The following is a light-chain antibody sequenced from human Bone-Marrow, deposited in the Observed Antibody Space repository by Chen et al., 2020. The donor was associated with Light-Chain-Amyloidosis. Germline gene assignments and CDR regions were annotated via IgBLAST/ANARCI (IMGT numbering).Light chain of an antibody. CDR2: DSS. CDR1: NTGSTS. V-gene: IGLV3-21*02. CDR3: QVWDRSSDRPV. Sequence: SYVLTQPSSVSVAPGQTATIACGGNNTGSTSVHWYQQTPGQGPLLVVNDSSDRPSGIPERLSGSNSGNTATLTISRVEAGDEADYYCQVWDRSSDRPVFGGGTKLTVL. J-gene: IGLJ3*02.